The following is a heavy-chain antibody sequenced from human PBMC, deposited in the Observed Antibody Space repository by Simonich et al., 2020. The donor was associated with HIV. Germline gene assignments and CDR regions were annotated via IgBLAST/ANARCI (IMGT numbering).Heavy chain of an antibody. CDR1: GGSFSGYY. CDR3: ARRGGYAFDY. J-gene: IGHJ4*02. Sequence: QVHLQQWGAGLLKPSETLSLTCAVYGGSFSGYYWNWIRQPPGKGLEWIGEINHSGSTNYNSSPKSRVTISVDTSKNQFSLKLSSVTAADTAMYYCARRGGYAFDYWGQGTLVTVSS. D-gene: IGHD5-12*01. CDR2: INHSGST. V-gene: IGHV4-34*01.